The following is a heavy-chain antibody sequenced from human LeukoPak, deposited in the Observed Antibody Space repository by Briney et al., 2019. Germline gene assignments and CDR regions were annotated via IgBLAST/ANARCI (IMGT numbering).Heavy chain of an antibody. D-gene: IGHD7-27*01. CDR1: GGSISSGSYY. Sequence: SETLSLTCTVSGGSISSGSYYWSWIRQPAGKGLEWIGRIYTSGSTNYNPSLKSRVTISVDTSKNQFSLKLSSVTAADTAVYYCARTDGTGDSAFDIWGQGTMVTVSS. CDR2: IYTSGST. V-gene: IGHV4-61*02. J-gene: IGHJ3*02. CDR3: ARTDGTGDSAFDI.